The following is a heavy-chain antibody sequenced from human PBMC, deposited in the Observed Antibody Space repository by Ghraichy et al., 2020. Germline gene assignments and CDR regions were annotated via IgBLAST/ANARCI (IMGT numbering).Heavy chain of an antibody. CDR1: GFTVSSNY. CDR3: ARDGGCCGLDY. Sequence: GESLNISCAASGFTVSSNYMSWVRQAPGKGLEWVSVIYSGGSTYYADSVKGRFTISRDNSKNTLYLQMNSLRAEDTAVYYCARDGGCCGLDYWGQGTLVTVSS. V-gene: IGHV3-66*02. CDR2: IYSGGST. J-gene: IGHJ4*02. D-gene: IGHD2-8*01.